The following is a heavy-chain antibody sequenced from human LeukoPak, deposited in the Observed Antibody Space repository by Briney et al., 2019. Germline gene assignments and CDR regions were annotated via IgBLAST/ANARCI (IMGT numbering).Heavy chain of an antibody. Sequence: GGSLRLSCVASGLTFSRYVMSWVRQTPGKGLEWVSAISGGGDATSYTDSVKGRLTISRDNSKNTLYLQINNLRAEDTAVYYCAKYYGSGSYYNFWFDPWGQGTLVTVSS. V-gene: IGHV3-23*01. CDR3: AKYYGSGSYYNFWFDP. CDR1: GLTFSRYV. D-gene: IGHD3-10*01. CDR2: ISGGGDAT. J-gene: IGHJ5*02.